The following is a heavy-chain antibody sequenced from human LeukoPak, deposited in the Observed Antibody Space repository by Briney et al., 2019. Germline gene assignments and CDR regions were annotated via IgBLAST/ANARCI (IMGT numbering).Heavy chain of an antibody. CDR2: INRDGSDK. CDR1: GFTFSTSW. J-gene: IGHJ4*02. V-gene: IGHV3-7*03. CDR3: ARIGSAAFTDY. Sequence: GGSLRLSCAASGFTFSTSWMSWVRQAPGNGLEWVANINRDGSDKYYVDSVKGRFTISRDNAKNSLYLQMNSLRAEDTALYYCARIGSAAFTDYWGQGTLVTVSS. D-gene: IGHD3-3*02.